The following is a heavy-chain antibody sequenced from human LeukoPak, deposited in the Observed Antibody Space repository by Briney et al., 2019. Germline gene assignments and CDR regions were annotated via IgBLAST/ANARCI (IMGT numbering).Heavy chain of an antibody. CDR2: IWYDGRDK. Sequence: GGSLRLSCAASGFSFSGCGMHWVRQAPGKGLDWVAFIWYDGRDKYYADSVKGRFTISRDNSKNTLYLQMNSLRAEDTAMYYCAKDPYSYGSYFDYWGQGTLVTVSS. CDR1: GFSFSGCG. D-gene: IGHD5-18*01. J-gene: IGHJ4*02. CDR3: AKDPYSYGSYFDY. V-gene: IGHV3-30*02.